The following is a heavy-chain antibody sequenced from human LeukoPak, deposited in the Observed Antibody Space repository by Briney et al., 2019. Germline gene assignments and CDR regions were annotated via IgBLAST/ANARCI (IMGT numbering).Heavy chain of an antibody. CDR2: NSGSGGST. CDR1: GFTFSSYA. J-gene: IGHJ4*02. D-gene: IGHD2-2*01. Sequence: GGSLRLSCAASGFTFSSYAMSWVRQAPGKGLEWVSANSGSGGSTYYADSVKGRFTISRDNSKNTLYLQMNSLRAEDTAVYYCAKGRLGYCSSTSCWGQGTLVTVSS. CDR3: AKGRLGYCSSTSC. V-gene: IGHV3-23*01.